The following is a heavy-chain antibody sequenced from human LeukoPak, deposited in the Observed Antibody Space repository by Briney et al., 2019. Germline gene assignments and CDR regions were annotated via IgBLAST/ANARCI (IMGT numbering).Heavy chain of an antibody. D-gene: IGHD6-19*01. V-gene: IGHV3-23*01. CDR1: GFTFDDYG. CDR2: ISGSGGST. Sequence: GGSLRLSCAASGFTFDDYGMSWVRQAPGKGLEWVSAISGSGGSTYYADSVKGRFTISRDNSKNTLYLQMNSLRAEDTAVYYCARELIAVAGRNLFDYWGQGTLVTVSS. J-gene: IGHJ4*02. CDR3: ARELIAVAGRNLFDY.